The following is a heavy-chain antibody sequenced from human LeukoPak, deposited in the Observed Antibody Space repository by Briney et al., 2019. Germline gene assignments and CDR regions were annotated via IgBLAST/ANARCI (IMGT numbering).Heavy chain of an antibody. Sequence: GGSPRLSCAASGFTYSSYAMSWVRQTPGKGLEWVSTISGSGGTTYYADSVKGRFTISRDNSKNTLYLQMNSLRAEDTAFYFCAKVGGYSSGWFDYWGQGTLVTVSS. CDR3: AKVGGYSSGWFDY. CDR2: ISGSGGTT. CDR1: GFTYSSYA. V-gene: IGHV3-23*01. J-gene: IGHJ5*01. D-gene: IGHD6-19*01.